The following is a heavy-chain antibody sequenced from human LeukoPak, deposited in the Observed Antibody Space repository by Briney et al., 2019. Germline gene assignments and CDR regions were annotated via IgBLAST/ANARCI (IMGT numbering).Heavy chain of an antibody. V-gene: IGHV3-74*01. CDR2: IGDETST. D-gene: IGHD4-17*01. CDR1: AFTFSTHW. Sequence: GRCLRLSCAASAFTFSTHWMHCASQRPGNGLGWVSRIGDETSTAYAGSVKGRFAISRDNAKNTLYLQMNSLRADDTAVYYCVRARTTVPNLFDYWGQGTLVTVSS. CDR3: VRARTTVPNLFDY. J-gene: IGHJ4*02.